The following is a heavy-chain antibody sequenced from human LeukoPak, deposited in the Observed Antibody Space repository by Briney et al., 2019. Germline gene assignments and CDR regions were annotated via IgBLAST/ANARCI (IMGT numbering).Heavy chain of an antibody. V-gene: IGHV3-23*01. CDR1: GFTFSSYA. CDR3: AKRYCSSTSCYYDY. Sequence: PGGSLRFSCAASGFTFSSYAMSWVRQAPGKGLEWVSAISGSGGSTYYADSVKGRFTISRDNSKNTLYLQMNSLRAEDTAVYYCAKRYCSSTSCYYDYWGQGTLVTVSS. D-gene: IGHD2-2*01. J-gene: IGHJ4*02. CDR2: ISGSGGST.